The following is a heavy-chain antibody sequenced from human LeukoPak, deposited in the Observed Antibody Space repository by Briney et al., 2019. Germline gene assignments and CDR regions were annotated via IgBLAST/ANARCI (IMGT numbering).Heavy chain of an antibody. CDR3: ASRAGSFSDALEI. Sequence: RPSETLSLTCTVSGGSIRSYYWGWIRQPPGKGLEWIGYIHYSESTKHNPSLKSRVTMSVDTPKNHFSLKLSSVTAADTAVYYCASRAGSFSDALEIWGPGTLVTVSS. CDR1: GGSIRSYY. J-gene: IGHJ3*02. CDR2: IHYSEST. V-gene: IGHV4-59*08. D-gene: IGHD3-10*01.